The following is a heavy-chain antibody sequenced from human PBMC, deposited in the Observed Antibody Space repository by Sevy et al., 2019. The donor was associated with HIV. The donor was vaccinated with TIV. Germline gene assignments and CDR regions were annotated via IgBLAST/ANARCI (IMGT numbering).Heavy chain of an antibody. Sequence: GGALRLSCAASGFSISDYYMSWIRQAPGKGLQWISYISSSGDTIYYADSGKGRFTISRDNAKNSLYLQLNSLRAEDTAVYYCARDHEKDGELGDYYYYAMEVWGRGTTVTVSS. V-gene: IGHV3-11*01. CDR2: ISSSGDTI. D-gene: IGHD3-16*01. CDR3: ARDHEKDGELGDYYYYAMEV. CDR1: GFSISDYY. J-gene: IGHJ6*02.